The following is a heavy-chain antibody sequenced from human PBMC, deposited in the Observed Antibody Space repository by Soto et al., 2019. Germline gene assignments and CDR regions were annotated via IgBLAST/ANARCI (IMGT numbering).Heavy chain of an antibody. Sequence: HXATLSLTFAVYGGSFSGYYWSWIRQPPGKGLEWIGEINHSGNTNYNPSLKSRVTMSVDTSKNQFSLKLSSVTAADTAVYYCAREEVGYCSGGRCYYYVMDVWGQGTTVTVSS. CDR3: AREEVGYCSGGRCYYYVMDV. CDR2: INHSGNT. CDR1: GGSFSGYY. J-gene: IGHJ6*02. D-gene: IGHD2-15*01. V-gene: IGHV4-34*01.